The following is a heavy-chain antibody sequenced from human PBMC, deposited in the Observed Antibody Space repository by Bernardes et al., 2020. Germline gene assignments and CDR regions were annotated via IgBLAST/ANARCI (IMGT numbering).Heavy chain of an antibody. CDR1: GGSFSGYY. V-gene: IGHV4-34*01. CDR3: ARGRIVVEPAATRLQYFQH. CDR2: INHSGST. D-gene: IGHD2-2*01. Sequence: SETLSLTCAVYGGSFSGYYWSWIRQPPGKGLEWIGEINHSGSTNYNPSLKSRVTISVDTSKNQFSLKLSSVTAADTAVYYCARGRIVVEPAATRLQYFQHWGQGTLVTVSS. J-gene: IGHJ1*01.